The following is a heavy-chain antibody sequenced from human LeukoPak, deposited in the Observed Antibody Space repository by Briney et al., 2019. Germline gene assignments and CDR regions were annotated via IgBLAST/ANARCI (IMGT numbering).Heavy chain of an antibody. V-gene: IGHV1-24*01. CDR1: GYTLTELS. CDR3: ATLRLVGATRSGY. D-gene: IGHD1-26*01. Sequence: GASVKVSFKVSGYTLTELSMHWVRQAPGKGLEWIGGFDPEDGETIHAQNFQGRVTMTEDTSTDTAYMEVSSLRSEDTAVYYCATLRLVGATRSGYWGQGTLGTVSS. CDR2: FDPEDGET. J-gene: IGHJ4*02.